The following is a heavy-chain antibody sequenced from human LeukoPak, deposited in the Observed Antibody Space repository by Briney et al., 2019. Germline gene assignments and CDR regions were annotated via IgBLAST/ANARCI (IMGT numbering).Heavy chain of an antibody. J-gene: IGHJ4*02. V-gene: IGHV1-46*01. CDR3: ARDLADYYDSSGYSYYFDY. D-gene: IGHD3-22*01. Sequence: AASVKVSCKASGYTFTSYYMHWVRQAPGQGLEWMGIINPSGGSTSYAQKFQGRVTMTRDTSTSTVYMELSSLRSEDMAVYYCARDLADYYDSSGYSYYFDYWGQGTLVTVSS. CDR1: GYTFTSYY. CDR2: INPSGGST.